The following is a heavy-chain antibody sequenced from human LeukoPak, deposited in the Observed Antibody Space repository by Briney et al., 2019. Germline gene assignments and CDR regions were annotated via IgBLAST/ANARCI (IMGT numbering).Heavy chain of an antibody. CDR2: IKEDETKK. D-gene: IGHD1-26*01. V-gene: IGHV3-7*01. J-gene: IGHJ4*02. Sequence: GGSLRLSCAASGFTFSSYWMSWVRQAPGKGPEWVANIKEDETKKNYVDSVRGRFTISRDNAKNSLYLHMSSLRAEDTAVYYCARDVGGSLDYWGQGTLVTVSS. CDR1: GFTFSSYW. CDR3: ARDVGGSLDY.